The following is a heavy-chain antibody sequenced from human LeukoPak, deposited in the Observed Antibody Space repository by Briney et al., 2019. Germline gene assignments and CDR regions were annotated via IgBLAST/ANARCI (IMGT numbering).Heavy chain of an antibody. D-gene: IGHD3-10*01. V-gene: IGHV1-24*01. Sequence: GASVKVSCKVSGYTLTELSKHWVRQAPGKGLEWMGGFDPEDGETIYAQKFQGRVTMTEDTSTDTAYMELSSLRSEDTAVYYCATGSVEYGTSRYYYGTDVWGQGTTVTVSS. CDR1: GYTLTELS. J-gene: IGHJ6*02. CDR3: ATGSVEYGTSRYYYGTDV. CDR2: FDPEDGET.